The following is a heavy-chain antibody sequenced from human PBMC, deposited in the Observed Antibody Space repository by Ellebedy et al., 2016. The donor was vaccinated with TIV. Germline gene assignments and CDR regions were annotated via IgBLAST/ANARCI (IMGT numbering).Heavy chain of an antibody. CDR1: GSTFSDYW. D-gene: IGHD1-1*01. J-gene: IGHJ3*01. V-gene: IGHV3-21*01. CDR2: ISCFSSSI. Sequence: GESLKISCAASGSTFSDYWMSWVRQAPGKGLEWVSSISCFSSSIYYADSVKVRFTISRDNAKNSLYLQMNSLRAEDTAVYYCARVFTGESSFDVWGQGTMVTVSP. CDR3: ARVFTGESSFDV.